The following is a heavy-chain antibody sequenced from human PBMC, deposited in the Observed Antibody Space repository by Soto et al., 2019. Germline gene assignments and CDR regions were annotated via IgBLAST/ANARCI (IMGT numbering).Heavy chain of an antibody. CDR2: INSDGSST. V-gene: IGHV3-74*01. Sequence: GVSLRLSWAASGFTLSSYWMHWIRQAPGKGLVWVSRINSDGSSTSYADSVKGRFTISRDNAKNTLYLQMNSLRAEDTAVYYCVRTSLVVAAATREDYWGQGTLVTVSS. CDR3: VRTSLVVAAATREDY. D-gene: IGHD2-15*01. CDR1: GFTLSSYW. J-gene: IGHJ4*02.